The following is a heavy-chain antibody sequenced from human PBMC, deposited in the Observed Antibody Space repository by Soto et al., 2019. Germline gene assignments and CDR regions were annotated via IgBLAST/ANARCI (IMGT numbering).Heavy chain of an antibody. Sequence: GGSLRLSCTISGFNTDDYAISLVRHVPGKGLEWVSGIYWKGGNRHYADSVKGRFTISRDNAKNSLYLQLDSLRAEDTALYYCVRSGDYRSRRYWYFFDYWGQGT. CDR2: IYWKGGNR. J-gene: IGHJ4*02. D-gene: IGHD3-10*01. CDR3: VRSGDYRSRRYWYFFDY. V-gene: IGHV3-20*04. CDR1: GFNTDDYA.